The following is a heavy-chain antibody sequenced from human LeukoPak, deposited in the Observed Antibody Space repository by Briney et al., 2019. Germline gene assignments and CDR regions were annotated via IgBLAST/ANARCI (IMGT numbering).Heavy chain of an antibody. CDR3: ARHNTAMVTLHYMDV. J-gene: IGHJ6*03. Sequence: ASVKVSCKASGYTFTSCAMNWVRQAPGQGLEWMGWINTNTGNPTYAQGFRGRFVFSLDTSVSTAYLQISSLKAEDTAVYYCARHNTAMVTLHYMDVWGKGTTVTVSS. CDR1: GYTFTSCA. V-gene: IGHV7-4-1*02. CDR2: INTNTGNP. D-gene: IGHD5-18*01.